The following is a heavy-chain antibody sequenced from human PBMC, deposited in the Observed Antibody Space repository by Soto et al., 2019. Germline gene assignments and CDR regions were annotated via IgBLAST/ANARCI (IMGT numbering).Heavy chain of an antibody. CDR2: VNPRTESV. Sequence: QVQLVQSGAEVKKPGASVRVSCKASGYTLTTYYMHWVRQAPGQGLEWMGMVNPRTESVNYAQKFQGRVTLTSDTSTSTVYMELNSLNSEDTAIYYCAREVPYGMDVWGQGTTVTVSS. J-gene: IGHJ6*02. CDR1: GYTLTTYY. V-gene: IGHV1-46*01. CDR3: AREVPYGMDV.